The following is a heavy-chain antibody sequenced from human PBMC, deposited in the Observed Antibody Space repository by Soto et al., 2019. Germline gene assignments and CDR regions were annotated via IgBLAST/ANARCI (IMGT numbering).Heavy chain of an antibody. D-gene: IGHD2-21*02. CDR3: VHSRCGGDCLQSYSSHYYYGMDI. V-gene: IGHV2-5*02. CDR2: IYWDDDR. CDR1: GFSLSTSGVG. Sequence: SGPTLVNPTQTLTLTCTFSGFSLSTSGVGVGWIRQPPGKALEWLALIYWDDDRRYRPSLMSRLTIAKDTSKNQVVLTMTNMDPVDTATYYCVHSRCGGDCLQSYSSHYYYGMDIWGQGT. J-gene: IGHJ6*02.